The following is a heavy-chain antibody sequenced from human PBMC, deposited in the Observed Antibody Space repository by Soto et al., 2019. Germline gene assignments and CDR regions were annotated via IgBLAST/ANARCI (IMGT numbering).Heavy chain of an antibody. V-gene: IGHV3-33*03. D-gene: IGHD2-15*01. Sequence: PGGSLRICCAASGFIFSNFAMSWVRQAPGKGLEWVAVISYDGKNKYYSDSVKGRFTISRDNSKNTLYLQMNSLRAEDTAVYYCAKSRGGAFDIWGQGTMVTVSS. CDR2: ISYDGKNK. J-gene: IGHJ3*02. CDR3: AKSRGGAFDI. CDR1: GFIFSNFA.